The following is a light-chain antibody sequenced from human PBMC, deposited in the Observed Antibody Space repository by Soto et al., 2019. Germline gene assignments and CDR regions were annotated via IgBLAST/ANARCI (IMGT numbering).Light chain of an antibody. Sequence: DIQMTQSPSSLSTSVGDRVSITCQASQDISNYLNWYQQKPGKAPKLLIYDASNLETGVPSRFSGSGSGTDFTLTISSLQPEDSATYYCQQYENIPPTFGQGTRLEIK. J-gene: IGKJ5*01. CDR1: QDISNY. CDR2: DAS. CDR3: QQYENIPPT. V-gene: IGKV1-33*01.